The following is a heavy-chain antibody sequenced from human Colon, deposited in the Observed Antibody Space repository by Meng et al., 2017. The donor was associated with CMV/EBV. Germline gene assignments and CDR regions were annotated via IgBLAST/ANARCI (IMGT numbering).Heavy chain of an antibody. Sequence: SGGTFSSYAISWVRQAPGQGLEWMGGIIPIFGTANYAQKFQGRVTITTDESTSTAYMELSSLRSEDTAVYYCARADGYSSSSGWFDPWGQETLVTVSS. CDR1: GGTFSSYA. CDR3: ARADGYSSSSGWFDP. CDR2: IIPIFGTA. J-gene: IGHJ5*02. D-gene: IGHD6-6*01. V-gene: IGHV1-69*05.